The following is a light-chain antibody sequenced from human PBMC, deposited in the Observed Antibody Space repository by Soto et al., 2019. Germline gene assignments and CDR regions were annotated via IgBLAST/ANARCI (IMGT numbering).Light chain of an antibody. CDR2: EGS. Sequence: QSALTQPASVSGSPGQSITISCTGTSSDVGSYNLVSWYQQHPGKAPKLMIYEGSKRLSGVSNRFSGSNSDNTASLTISGLQAEDEADYYCCSYASSSTLVFGGGTKVTVL. CDR1: SSDVGSYNL. CDR3: CSYASSSTLV. J-gene: IGLJ3*02. V-gene: IGLV2-23*01.